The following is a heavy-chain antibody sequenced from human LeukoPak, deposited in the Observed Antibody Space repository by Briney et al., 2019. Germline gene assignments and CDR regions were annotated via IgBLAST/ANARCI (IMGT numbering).Heavy chain of an antibody. CDR1: GFTFSSYG. J-gene: IGHJ6*02. V-gene: IGHV3-33*01. CDR3: ARAGATVTSPYYYGMDV. D-gene: IGHD4-17*01. CDR2: IWYDGSNK. Sequence: GGSLRLSCAASGFTFSSYGMHWVRQAPGKGLEGVAVIWYDGSNKYYADSVKGRFTISRDNSKNTLYLQMNSLRAEDTAVYYCARAGATVTSPYYYGMDVWGQGTTVTVSS.